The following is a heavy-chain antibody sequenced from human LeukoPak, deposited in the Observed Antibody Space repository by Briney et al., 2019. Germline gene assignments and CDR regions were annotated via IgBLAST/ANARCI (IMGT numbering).Heavy chain of an antibody. Sequence: GGSLRLSCAASEFTFSSFAMTWVRQAPGKGLEWVSSISGSGDSTYYADSVKGRFTISRDNAKNSLYLQMSSLRAEDTAIYYCARDVPLMGASKTRYFDYWGQGTLVTVSS. CDR2: ISGSGDST. V-gene: IGHV3-23*01. CDR1: EFTFSSFA. J-gene: IGHJ4*02. CDR3: ARDVPLMGASKTRYFDY. D-gene: IGHD1-26*01.